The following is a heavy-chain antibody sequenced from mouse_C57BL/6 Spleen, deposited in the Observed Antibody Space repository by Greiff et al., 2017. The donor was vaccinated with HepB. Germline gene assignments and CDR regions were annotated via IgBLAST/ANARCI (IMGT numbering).Heavy chain of an antibody. CDR2: ILPGSGST. CDR3: ARGRDYYYGSSLFAN. Sequence: VQVVESGAELMKPGASVKLSCKATGYTFTGYWIEWVKQRPGHGLEWIGEILPGSGSTNYNETFKGKATFTAETSSNTAYMQLSSLTTEDSAIYDGARGRDYYYGSSLFANWGQGTLVTVSA. CDR1: GYTFTGYW. D-gene: IGHD1-1*01. J-gene: IGHJ3*01. V-gene: IGHV1-9*01.